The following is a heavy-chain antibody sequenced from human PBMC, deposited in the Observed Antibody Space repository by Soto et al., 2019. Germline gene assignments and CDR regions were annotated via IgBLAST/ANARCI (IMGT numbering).Heavy chain of an antibody. CDR2: INPNSGGT. CDR1: GYTFTGYY. V-gene: IGHV1-2*04. J-gene: IGHJ6*03. D-gene: IGHD4-4*01. CDR3: ARGGSTVTPGYYYMDV. Sequence: ASVKVSCKASGYTFTGYYMHWVRQAPGQGLEWMGWINPNSGGTNYAQKIQGWVTMTRDTSISTAYMELSRLRSDDTAVYYCARGGSTVTPGYYYMDVWGKGTTVTVSS.